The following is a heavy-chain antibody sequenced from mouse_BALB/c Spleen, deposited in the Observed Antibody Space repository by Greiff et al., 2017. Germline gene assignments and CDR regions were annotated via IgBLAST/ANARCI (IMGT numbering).Heavy chain of an antibody. Sequence: VQLVESGAGLVKPGASVKLSCKASGYTFTEYIIHWVKQRSGQGLEWIGWFYPGSGSIKYNEKFKDKATLTADKSSSTVYMELSRLTSEDSAVYFCARHDYGSRGGYFDVWGAGTTVTVSS. J-gene: IGHJ1*01. CDR3: ARHDYGSRGGYFDV. CDR1: GYTFTEYI. CDR2: FYPGSGSI. V-gene: IGHV1-62-2*01. D-gene: IGHD1-1*01.